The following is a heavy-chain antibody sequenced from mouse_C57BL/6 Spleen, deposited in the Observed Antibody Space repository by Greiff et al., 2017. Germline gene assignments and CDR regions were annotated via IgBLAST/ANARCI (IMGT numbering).Heavy chain of an antibody. CDR2: IDPSDSYT. D-gene: IGHD1-1*01. J-gene: IGHJ3*01. CDR1: GYTFTSYW. Sequence: QVQLQQPGAELVRPGTSVKLSCKASGYTFTSYWMHWVKQRPGQGLEWIGVIDPSDSYTNYNQKFKGKATLTVDTSSSTAYMQLSSLTSEDSAVYYWAREGRDGGYGSSGFAYWGQGTLVTVSA. V-gene: IGHV1-59*01. CDR3: AREGRDGGYGSSGFAY.